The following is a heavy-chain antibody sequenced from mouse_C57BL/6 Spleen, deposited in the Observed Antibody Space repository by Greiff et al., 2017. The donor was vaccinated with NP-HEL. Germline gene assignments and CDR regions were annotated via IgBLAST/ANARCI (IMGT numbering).Heavy chain of an antibody. J-gene: IGHJ2*01. CDR1: GYTFTSYW. Sequence: VKLQQPGAELVKPGASVKLSCKASGYTFTSYWMQWVKQRPGQGLEWIGEIDPSDSYTNYNQKFKGKATLTVDTSSSTAYMQLSSLTSEDSAVYYCARERYYGSSPYYFDYWGQGTTLTVSS. CDR3: ARERYYGSSPYYFDY. CDR2: IDPSDSYT. V-gene: IGHV1-50*01. D-gene: IGHD1-1*01.